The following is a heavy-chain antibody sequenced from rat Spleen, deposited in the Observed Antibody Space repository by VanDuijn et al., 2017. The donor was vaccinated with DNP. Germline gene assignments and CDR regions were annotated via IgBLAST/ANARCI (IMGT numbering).Heavy chain of an antibody. CDR3: VRWNSGHFDY. D-gene: IGHD4-3*01. Sequence: EVQLVESGGGLVQPGRSLKLSCVASGFTFSDYYMAWVRQAPTKGLELVAYIRYDGGFTYHGDSVKGRFTISRDNARSTLYLQMNSLRSEDLATYYCVRWNSGHFDYWGQGVMVTVSS. CDR2: IRYDGGFT. V-gene: IGHV5-22*01. CDR1: GFTFSDYY. J-gene: IGHJ2*01.